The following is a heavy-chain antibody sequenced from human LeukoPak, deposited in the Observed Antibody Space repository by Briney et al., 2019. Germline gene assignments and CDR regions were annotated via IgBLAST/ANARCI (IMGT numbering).Heavy chain of an antibody. CDR2: ISSNGGST. V-gene: IGHV3-64*01. CDR1: GFTFSSYA. J-gene: IGHJ4*02. Sequence: GGSLRLSCAASGFTFSSYAMHWVRQAPGKGLEYVSAISSNGGSTYYANSVKGRFTISRDNSKNTLYLQMNSLRAEDTAVYYCARSNSSSWHPFDYWGQGTLVTVSS. D-gene: IGHD6-13*01. CDR3: ARSNSSSWHPFDY.